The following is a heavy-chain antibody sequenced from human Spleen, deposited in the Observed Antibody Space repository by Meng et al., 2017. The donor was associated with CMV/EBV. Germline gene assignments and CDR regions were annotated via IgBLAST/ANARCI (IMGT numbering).Heavy chain of an antibody. D-gene: IGHD5-18*01. CDR3: ARDPRGRMQLGQFDD. CDR2: IGTAGDT. Sequence: GGSLRLSCAASGFIFSAFWMDWVRQATGKGLEWVSGIGTAGDTYEPDAVKGRFTISRDKSKSTLFLQMNSLRAEDTAVYYCARDPRGRMQLGQFDDWGQGTLVTVSS. J-gene: IGHJ4*02. V-gene: IGHV3-13*01. CDR1: GFIFSAFW.